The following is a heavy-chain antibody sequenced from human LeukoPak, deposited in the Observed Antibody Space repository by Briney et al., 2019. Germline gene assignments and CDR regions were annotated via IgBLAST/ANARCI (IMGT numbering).Heavy chain of an antibody. J-gene: IGHJ3*02. D-gene: IGHD3-10*01. CDR1: GGSISSSSYY. CDR3: ARDGFSPGAFDI. Sequence: SESLSLTWTVSGGSISSSSYYWGWIRQPPGKGLEWIGSIYYSGSTYYNPSLKSRVTISVDRSKNQFSLKLSSVTAADTAVYYCARDGFSPGAFDIWGQGTMVTVSS. V-gene: IGHV4-39*07. CDR2: IYYSGST.